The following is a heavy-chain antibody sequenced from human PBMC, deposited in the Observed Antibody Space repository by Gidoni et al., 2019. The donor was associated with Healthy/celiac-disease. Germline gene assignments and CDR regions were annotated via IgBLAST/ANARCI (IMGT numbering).Heavy chain of an antibody. CDR3: ARGQQLFDY. Sequence: QVQLQESGPGLVKPSETLSLTCTVSGGSIRSYYWSWIRQPPGKGLEWIGYIYYSGSTNYNPSLKSRVTISVDTSKNQFSLKLSSVTAADTAVYYCARGQQLFDYWGQGTLVTVSS. J-gene: IGHJ4*02. CDR2: IYYSGST. D-gene: IGHD6-13*01. V-gene: IGHV4-59*01. CDR1: GGSIRSYY.